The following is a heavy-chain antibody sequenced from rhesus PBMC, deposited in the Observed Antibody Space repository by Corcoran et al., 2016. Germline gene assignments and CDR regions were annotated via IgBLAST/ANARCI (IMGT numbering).Heavy chain of an antibody. D-gene: IGHD2-33*01. J-gene: IGHJ4*01. CDR3: ARAAPANY. CDR2: IYGSSTST. V-gene: IGHV4S10*01. Sequence: QVQLQESGPGLVKPSETLSLTCAVSGGSISDSYRWSWIRQAPGKGLEWIGYIYGSSTSTNYNPSHKSRVTLSKDTSKNQFSLKLSSVTAADTAVYYCARAAPANYWGQGVLVTVSS. CDR1: GGSISDSYR.